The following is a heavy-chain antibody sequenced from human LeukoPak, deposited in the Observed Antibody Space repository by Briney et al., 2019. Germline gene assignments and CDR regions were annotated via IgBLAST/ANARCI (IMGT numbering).Heavy chain of an antibody. V-gene: IGHV4-4*07. Sequence: SETLSLTCTVSGDSISSYYWSWIRQPAGKGLEWIGRIYTSGSTNYNPSLKSRVTMSVDTSKNQFSLKLSSVTAADTAVYYCARARRGSGWHYFDYWGQGTLVTVSS. J-gene: IGHJ4*02. CDR3: ARARRGSGWHYFDY. CDR2: IYTSGST. CDR1: GDSISSYY. D-gene: IGHD6-19*01.